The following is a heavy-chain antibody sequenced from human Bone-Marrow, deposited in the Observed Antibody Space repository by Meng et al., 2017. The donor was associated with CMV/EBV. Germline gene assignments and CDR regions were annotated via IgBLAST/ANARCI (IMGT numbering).Heavy chain of an antibody. Sequence: ASVKVSCKASGYTFTSYYMHWVRQAPGQGLEWMGWINPNSGGTNYAQKFQGRVTMTRDTSTSTVYMELSSLRSEDTAVYYCARPQSTGTTLGFWGQGTLVTVSS. CDR2: INPNSGGT. CDR3: ARPQSTGTTLGF. CDR1: GYTFTSYY. D-gene: IGHD1-1*01. V-gene: IGHV1-2*02. J-gene: IGHJ4*02.